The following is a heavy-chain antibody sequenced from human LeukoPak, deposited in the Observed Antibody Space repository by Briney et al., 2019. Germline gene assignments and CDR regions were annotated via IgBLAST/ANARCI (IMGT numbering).Heavy chain of an antibody. CDR1: GGSISSYY. D-gene: IGHD3-10*01. V-gene: IGHV4-59*01. J-gene: IGHJ4*02. CDR2: IYYSGST. CDR3: ASSLDYYDSSDY. Sequence: SETLSLTCTVSGGSISSYYWSWIRQPPGKGLEWIGYIYYSGSTNYNPSLKSRVTISVDTSMNQFSLKLSSVTAADTAVYYCASSLDYYDSSDYWGQGTLVTVSS.